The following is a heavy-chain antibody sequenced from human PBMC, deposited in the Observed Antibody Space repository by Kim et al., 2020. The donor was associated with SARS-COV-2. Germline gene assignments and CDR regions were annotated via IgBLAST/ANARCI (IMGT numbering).Heavy chain of an antibody. J-gene: IGHJ6*02. CDR3: ARDGVNCSGGSCYDYYYGMDV. D-gene: IGHD2-15*01. CDR1: GGSISSSSYY. CDR2: IYYSGST. V-gene: IGHV4-39*07. Sequence: SETLSLTCTVSGGSISSSSYYWGWIRQPPGKGLEWIGSIYYSGSTYYNPSLKSRVTISVDTSKNQFSLKLSSVTAADTAVYYCARDGVNCSGGSCYDYYYGMDVWGQGTTVTVSS.